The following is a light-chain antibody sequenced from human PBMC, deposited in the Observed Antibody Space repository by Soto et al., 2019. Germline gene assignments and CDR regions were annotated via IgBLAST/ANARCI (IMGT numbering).Light chain of an antibody. J-gene: IGKJ2*01. Sequence: EIVLTQSPATLSLSPGERATLSCRASQSVSSYLAWYQQKPGQAPRLLIYDASNRATGIPARFSGSGSGTDFTLTISSLEPEDFAVYYCPQRSNWPQGYTFGQGTKLEIK. V-gene: IGKV3-11*01. CDR1: QSVSSY. CDR2: DAS. CDR3: PQRSNWPQGYT.